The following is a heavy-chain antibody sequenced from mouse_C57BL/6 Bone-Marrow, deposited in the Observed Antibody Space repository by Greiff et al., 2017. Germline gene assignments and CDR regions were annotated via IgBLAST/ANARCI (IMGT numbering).Heavy chain of an antibody. CDR1: GYTFTSYW. CDR2: IDPSDSET. Sequence: VQLQQSGAELVRPGSSVKLSCKASGYTFTSYWMHWVKQRPIQGLEWIGNIDPSDSETHYNQKFKDKATLTVDKSSSTAYMQLSSLTSEDSAVXYCARKGYFDVWGTGTTVTVSS. CDR3: ARKGYFDV. V-gene: IGHV1-52*01. J-gene: IGHJ1*03.